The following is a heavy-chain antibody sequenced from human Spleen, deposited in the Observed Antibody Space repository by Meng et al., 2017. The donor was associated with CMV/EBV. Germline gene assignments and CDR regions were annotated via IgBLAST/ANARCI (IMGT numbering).Heavy chain of an antibody. CDR2: VAVGGEST. V-gene: IGHV3-23*01. CDR3: AKTGGGMDV. J-gene: IGHJ6*02. CDR1: GFTFSSYA. Sequence: GESLKISCAASGFTFSSYAMTWVRQAPGKGLEWVSTVAVGGESTYYADSVKGRFTISRDNSKNTLYLQMNSLRAEDTAVYYCAKTGGGMDVWGQGTTVTVSS.